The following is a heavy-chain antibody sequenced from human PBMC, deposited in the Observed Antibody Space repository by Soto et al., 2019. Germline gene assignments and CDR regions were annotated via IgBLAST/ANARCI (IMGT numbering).Heavy chain of an antibody. Sequence: PGGSLRLSCAASGFTFSSYSMNWVRQAPGKGLEWVSSISSSSSYIYYADSVKGRFTISRDNAKNSLYLQMNSLRAEDTAVYYCARDGPSIAARPNAFDIWGQGTMVTVSS. CDR2: ISSSSSYI. CDR1: GFTFSSYS. J-gene: IGHJ3*02. D-gene: IGHD6-6*01. V-gene: IGHV3-21*01. CDR3: ARDGPSIAARPNAFDI.